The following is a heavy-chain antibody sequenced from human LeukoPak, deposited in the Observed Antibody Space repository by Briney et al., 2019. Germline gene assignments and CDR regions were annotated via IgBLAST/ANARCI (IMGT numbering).Heavy chain of an antibody. Sequence: GGSLRPSCAASGFTVSNTYMSWVRQAPGKGLECISLISSGGSTNYAESVRGRFTISRESSKNTLYLQMHSLRVEDTALYYCARDTPGATGSFDYWGQGTLVTVSS. CDR2: ISSGGST. CDR1: GFTVSNTY. V-gene: IGHV3-53*01. D-gene: IGHD5-12*01. J-gene: IGHJ4*02. CDR3: ARDTPGATGSFDY.